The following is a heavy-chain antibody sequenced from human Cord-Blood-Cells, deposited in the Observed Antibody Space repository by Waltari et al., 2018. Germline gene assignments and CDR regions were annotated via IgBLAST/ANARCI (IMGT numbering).Heavy chain of an antibody. Sequence: EVPLVEPGGGLIQPGGSLRLSFAASGFTVSRTSLSWVRQAPGKGMEWVSVIYSGGSTYYADSVKGRFTISRDNSKNTLYLQMNSLRAEDTAVYYCAREGERGAFDIWGQGTMVTVSS. V-gene: IGHV3-53*01. D-gene: IGHD1-1*01. CDR3: AREGERGAFDI. CDR1: GFTVSRTS. CDR2: IYSGGST. J-gene: IGHJ3*02.